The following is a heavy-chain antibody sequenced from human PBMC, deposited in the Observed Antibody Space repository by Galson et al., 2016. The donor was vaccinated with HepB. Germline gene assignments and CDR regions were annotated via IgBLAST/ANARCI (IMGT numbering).Heavy chain of an antibody. Sequence: SVKVSCKASGYMFTDYGISWVRQAPGRGLEWLGWISAYNGNTDYAHKLQGRVTLTTDTSTSTAYIDLSSLRSEDTAVYYCARGLPSATIDYWGQGTLVTVSS. CDR3: ARGLPSATIDY. V-gene: IGHV1-18*04. D-gene: IGHD2-2*01. J-gene: IGHJ4*02. CDR2: ISAYNGNT. CDR1: GYMFTDYG.